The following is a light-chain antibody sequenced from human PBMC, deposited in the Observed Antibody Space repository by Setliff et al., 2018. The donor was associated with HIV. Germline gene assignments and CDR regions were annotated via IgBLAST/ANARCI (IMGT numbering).Light chain of an antibody. CDR2: SNN. Sequence: QSVLTQPPSASGTPGQRVTISCSGSSSNIGSNTVNWYQQLPGTAPKLLIYSNNQRPSGVPDRFSGSKSGTSASLAISGLQSDDEADYYCAAWDDSLNAFDVFGTGTKVTVL. V-gene: IGLV1-44*01. CDR3: AAWDDSLNAFDV. CDR1: SSNIGSNT. J-gene: IGLJ1*01.